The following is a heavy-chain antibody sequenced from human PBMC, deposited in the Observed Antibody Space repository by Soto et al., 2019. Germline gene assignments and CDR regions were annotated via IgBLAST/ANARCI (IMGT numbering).Heavy chain of an antibody. Sequence: GGSLRLSCAASGFTFSSYSMNWVRQAPGKGLEWVSSISSSSSYIYYADSVKGRFTISRDNAKNSLYLQMNSLRAEDTAVYYCARGYGRSITIFGVVISEIDYWGQGTLVTVSS. V-gene: IGHV3-21*01. D-gene: IGHD3-3*01. CDR2: ISSSSSYI. J-gene: IGHJ4*02. CDR3: ARGYGRSITIFGVVISEIDY. CDR1: GFTFSSYS.